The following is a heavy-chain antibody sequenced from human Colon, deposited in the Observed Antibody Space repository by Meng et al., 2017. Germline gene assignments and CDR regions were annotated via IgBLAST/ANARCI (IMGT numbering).Heavy chain of an antibody. J-gene: IGHJ4*02. CDR1: GGSVTSGSHY. CDR3: ARVIGGWPYYFDY. V-gene: IGHV4-61*01. CDR2: IFHSGST. D-gene: IGHD6-19*01. Sequence: QVQLQESGPGLVRPSETLSPTCTVSGGSVTSGSHYWSWIRQSPGKGLEWIGYIFHSGSTNYNPSLKSRVTLSVDTSKNQFSLKLGSVTAADTAVYYCARVIGGWPYYFDYWGQGTLVTVSS.